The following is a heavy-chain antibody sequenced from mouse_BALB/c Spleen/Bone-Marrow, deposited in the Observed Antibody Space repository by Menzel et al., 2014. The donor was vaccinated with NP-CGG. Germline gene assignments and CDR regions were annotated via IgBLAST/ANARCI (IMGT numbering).Heavy chain of an antibody. D-gene: IGHD2-4*01. Sequence: VQLQQSGAELVKPGASVKLSCTASGFNIKDTYMHWVKQRPEQGLEWIGRIDPANGNTKYDPKFQGEATITADTSSNTAYLQLSSLTSEDTAVYYCANYDYGWYFDVWGAGTTVTVSS. V-gene: IGHV14-3*02. CDR2: IDPANGNT. CDR3: ANYDYGWYFDV. J-gene: IGHJ1*01. CDR1: GFNIKDTY.